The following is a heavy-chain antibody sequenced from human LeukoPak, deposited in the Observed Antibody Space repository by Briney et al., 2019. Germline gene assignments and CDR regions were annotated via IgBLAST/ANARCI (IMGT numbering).Heavy chain of an antibody. J-gene: IGHJ5*02. Sequence: SETLSLTCAVSGGSISSGGYSWRWIRQPPGKGLEWIGYIYHSGSTYYNPSLKSRVTISVDRSKNQFSLKLSSVTAADTAVYYCARVSSIAATSFDPWGQGTLVTVSP. CDR1: GGSISSGGYS. CDR2: IYHSGST. V-gene: IGHV4-30-2*01. CDR3: ARVSSIAATSFDP. D-gene: IGHD6-6*01.